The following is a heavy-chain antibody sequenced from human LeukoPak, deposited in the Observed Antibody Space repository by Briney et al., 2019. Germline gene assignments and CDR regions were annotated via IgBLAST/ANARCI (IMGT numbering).Heavy chain of an antibody. D-gene: IGHD4-17*01. Sequence: PGRSLRLSCAASGFTFSSYAMHWVRQAPGKGLEWVAVISYDGSNKYYADSVKGRFTISRDNSKNTLYLQMNSLRAEDTAVHYCAREDGDAFDYWGQGTLVTVSS. CDR1: GFTFSSYA. CDR3: AREDGDAFDY. J-gene: IGHJ4*02. CDR2: ISYDGSNK. V-gene: IGHV3-30-3*01.